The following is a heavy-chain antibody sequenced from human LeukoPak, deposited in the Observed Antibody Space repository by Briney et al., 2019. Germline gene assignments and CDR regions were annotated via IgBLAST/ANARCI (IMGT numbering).Heavy chain of an antibody. J-gene: IGHJ4*02. V-gene: IGHV4-39*01. CDR1: GGSISSSSYY. CDR3: ARHLSSGGTDY. CDR2: SYYSGST. D-gene: IGHD6-25*01. Sequence: SETLSLTCTVSGGSISSSSYYWGWMRQPPGKGLEWIGSSYYSGSTYYNPSLKSRVTISVDTSKNQLSLKLSAVTAAATAVYYCARHLSSGGTDYWGQGTLVTVSS.